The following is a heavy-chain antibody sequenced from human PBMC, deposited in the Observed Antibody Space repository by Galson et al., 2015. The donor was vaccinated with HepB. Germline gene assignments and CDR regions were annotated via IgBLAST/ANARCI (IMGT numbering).Heavy chain of an antibody. Sequence: SLRLSCAASGFTFDDYTMHWVRQAPGKGLEWVSLISWDGGSTYYADSVKGRFTISRDNSKNSLYLQMNSLRTEDTALYYCAKDELTAMVSNPGDYWGQGTLVTVSS. J-gene: IGHJ4*02. D-gene: IGHD5-18*01. CDR3: AKDELTAMVSNPGDY. CDR2: ISWDGGST. CDR1: GFTFDDYT. V-gene: IGHV3-43*01.